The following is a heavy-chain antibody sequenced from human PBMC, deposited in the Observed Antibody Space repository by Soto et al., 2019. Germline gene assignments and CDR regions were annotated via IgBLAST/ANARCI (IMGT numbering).Heavy chain of an antibody. Sequence: GGSLRLSCAASGFTFTNYAMSWVRQAPGQGLEWVSGIVGSGSRIDHADSVKGRFAISRDKSKNTLYLQMNSLRVEDTAVYFCVRGDYYHYGLDVWGQGTTVTVS. CDR2: IVGSGSRI. V-gene: IGHV3-23*01. CDR1: GFTFTNYA. CDR3: VRGDYYHYGLDV. J-gene: IGHJ6*02.